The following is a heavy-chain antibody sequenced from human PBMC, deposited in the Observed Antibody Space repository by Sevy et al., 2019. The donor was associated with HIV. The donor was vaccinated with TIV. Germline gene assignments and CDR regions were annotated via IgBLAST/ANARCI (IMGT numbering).Heavy chain of an antibody. CDR2: IYYSGST. J-gene: IGHJ4*02. CDR1: GGSISSYY. CDR3: ARVRYYFDY. Sequence: SETLSLTCTVSGGSISSYYWSWIRQPPGKGLEWIGYIYYSGSTNYNPSLKSRVTISVDTSKNQFSLKLSSVTAADTAVYYCARVRYYFDYWGQGTLVTVSS. V-gene: IGHV4-59*13.